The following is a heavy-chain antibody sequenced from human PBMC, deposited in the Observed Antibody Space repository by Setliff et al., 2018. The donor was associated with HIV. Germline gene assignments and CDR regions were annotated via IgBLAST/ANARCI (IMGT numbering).Heavy chain of an antibody. J-gene: IGHJ6*03. CDR1: GLTFNRYW. CDR3: ARDGFALFGVDYHYMDV. CDR2: TKYDGSES. Sequence: GGSLRLSCVASGLTFNRYWMSWVRQVPGKGLEWVSNTKYDGSESYYVDSVKGRFIASTDDARNSLFLEMNSLRAEDTAVYYCARDGFALFGVDYHYMDVWGKGTTVTVSS. V-gene: IGHV3-7*01. D-gene: IGHD3-3*01.